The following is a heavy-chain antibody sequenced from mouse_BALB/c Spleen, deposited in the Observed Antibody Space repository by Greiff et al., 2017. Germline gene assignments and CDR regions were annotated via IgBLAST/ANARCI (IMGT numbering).Heavy chain of an antibody. CDR2: INPSSGYT. D-gene: IGHD2-2*01. CDR1: GYTFTSYT. Sequence: LVESGAELARPGASVKMSCKASGYTFTSYTMHWVKQRPGQGLEWIGYINPSSGYTNYNQKFKDKATLTADKSSSTAYMQLSSLTSEDSAVYYCARYGYLYAMDYWGQGTSVTVAS. CDR3: ARYGYLYAMDY. V-gene: IGHV1-4*01. J-gene: IGHJ4*01.